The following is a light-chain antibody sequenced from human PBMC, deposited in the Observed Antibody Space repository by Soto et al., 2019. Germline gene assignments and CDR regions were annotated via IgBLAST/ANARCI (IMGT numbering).Light chain of an antibody. CDR2: DAS. J-gene: IGKJ4*01. CDR1: QGISSY. V-gene: IGKV1-9*01. Sequence: IQLTQSPSSLSASVGDRVTITCRASQGISSYLGWYQQKPGKAPNLLIYDASTLHSGVPSRFSGGGFGTDFTLTISSLQPEDFATYYCQQVNVYPSTFGGGTKVDIK. CDR3: QQVNVYPST.